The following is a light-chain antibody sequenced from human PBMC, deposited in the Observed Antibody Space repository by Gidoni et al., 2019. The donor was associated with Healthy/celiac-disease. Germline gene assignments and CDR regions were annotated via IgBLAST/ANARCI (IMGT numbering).Light chain of an antibody. CDR1: QSVLYSSNNKNY. V-gene: IGKV4-1*01. Sequence: DIAMTQSPDSLAVSLGERATINCKSSQSVLYSSNNKNYIAWYQQKPRQPPKLLFYWVSTRDSVVPNRFSGSGSGADFTLTSSSLQAEDVTVYYYQQYYSTPFTFGPXTKVDIK. J-gene: IGKJ3*01. CDR3: QQYYSTPFT. CDR2: WVS.